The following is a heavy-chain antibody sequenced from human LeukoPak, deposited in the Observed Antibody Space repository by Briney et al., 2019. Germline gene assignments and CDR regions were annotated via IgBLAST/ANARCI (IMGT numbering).Heavy chain of an antibody. CDR1: GFTFSSYR. CDR3: ARDRPSSSSS. Sequence: PGGSLRLSCAASGFTFSSYRMNWVRQAPGKGLEWVSSISSSSSYIYYADSVKGRFTISTDNAKNSLYLQMNSMRAEDTAVYYCARDRPSSSSSWGQGTLVTVSS. V-gene: IGHV3-21*01. J-gene: IGHJ4*02. CDR2: ISSSSSYI. D-gene: IGHD6-13*01.